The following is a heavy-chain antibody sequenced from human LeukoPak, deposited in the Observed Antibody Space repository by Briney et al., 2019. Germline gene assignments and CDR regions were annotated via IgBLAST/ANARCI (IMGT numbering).Heavy chain of an antibody. CDR1: GFTFSSYS. CDR2: ISSSTTYI. CDR3: ARARYCSSTNCYEHDY. V-gene: IGHV3-21*01. D-gene: IGHD2-2*01. J-gene: IGHJ4*02. Sequence: GGSLRLSCAASGFTFSSYSMNWVRQAPGKGLEWVSSISSSTTYIYYADSVKGRFTISRDNAKNSLYLQMNSLRAEDTAVYCCARARYCSSTNCYEHDYWGQGTQVTVSS.